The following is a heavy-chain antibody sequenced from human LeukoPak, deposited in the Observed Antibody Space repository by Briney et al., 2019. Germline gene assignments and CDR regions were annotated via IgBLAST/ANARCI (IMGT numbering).Heavy chain of an antibody. Sequence: GGSLRLSCAASGFTFKNYGMSWVRQAPGKGLEWVSDISGTGANTYYADSVKGRFTISRDNSKNTLYLQMNSLRGEDTAVYYCARVGYYGSGSYYHYWGQGTLVTVSS. V-gene: IGHV3-23*01. J-gene: IGHJ4*02. CDR3: ARVGYYGSGSYYHY. CDR1: GFTFKNYG. CDR2: ISGTGANT. D-gene: IGHD3-10*01.